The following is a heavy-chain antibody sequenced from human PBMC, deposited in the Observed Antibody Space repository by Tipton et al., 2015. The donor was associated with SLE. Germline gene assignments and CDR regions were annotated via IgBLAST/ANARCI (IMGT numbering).Heavy chain of an antibody. V-gene: IGHV4-39*01. Sequence: TLSLTCTVSGGSISSSSYYWGWIRQPPGKGLEWIGTIYYSGSTYYNPSLKSRVTISVDTSKNQFSLKLSSVTAADTAVYYCASVNDFWSGYFDYWGQGTLVTVSS. D-gene: IGHD3-3*01. CDR3: ASVNDFWSGYFDY. J-gene: IGHJ4*02. CDR2: IYYSGST. CDR1: GGSISSSSYY.